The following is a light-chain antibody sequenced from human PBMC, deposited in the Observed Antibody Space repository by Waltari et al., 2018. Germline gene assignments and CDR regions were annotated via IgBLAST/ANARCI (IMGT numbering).Light chain of an antibody. CDR1: SSDVGGYKY. V-gene: IGLV2-14*01. CDR2: GVS. Sequence: QSALTQPASVSGSPGQSITISCTGTSSDVGGYKYVSWYQQHPGKAPKLMIYGVSKRPSGVSNRFSGSKSGNTASLTISGLQAEDEADYYCSSYTSSSTWVFGGGTKLTVL. J-gene: IGLJ3*02. CDR3: SSYTSSSTWV.